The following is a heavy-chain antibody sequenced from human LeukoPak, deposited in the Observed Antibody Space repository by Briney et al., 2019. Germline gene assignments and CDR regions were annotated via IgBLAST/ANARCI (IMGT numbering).Heavy chain of an antibody. V-gene: IGHV3-49*03. CDR3: TTVTMVRDYDY. Sequence: GGSLRLSCTASGFTFDDYAMSWFRQAPGKGLEWVGFIRSKAYGGTTEYAASVKGRFTISRDDSKSIAYLQMNSLKTEDTAVYYCTTVTMVRDYDYWGQGTLVTVSS. D-gene: IGHD3-10*01. CDR1: GFTFDDYA. J-gene: IGHJ4*02. CDR2: IRSKAYGGTT.